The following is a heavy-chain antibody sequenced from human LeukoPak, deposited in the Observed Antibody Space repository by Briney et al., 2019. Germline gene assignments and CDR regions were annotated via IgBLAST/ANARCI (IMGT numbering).Heavy chain of an antibody. CDR2: ISAYNGNT. D-gene: IGHD2-2*02. V-gene: IGHV1-18*01. Sequence: ASVKFSCKASGYTFTSYGISWVRQAPGQGLEWMGWISAYNGNTNYAQKLQGRVTMTTDTSTSTAYMELRSLRSDDTAVYYCARGYCSSTSCYKVDYWGQGTLVTVSS. J-gene: IGHJ4*02. CDR1: GYTFTSYG. CDR3: ARGYCSSTSCYKVDY.